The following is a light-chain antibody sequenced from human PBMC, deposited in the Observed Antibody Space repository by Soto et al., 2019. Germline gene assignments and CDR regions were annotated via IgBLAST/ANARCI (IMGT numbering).Light chain of an antibody. V-gene: IGKV3D-20*01. J-gene: IGKJ2*01. Sequence: LMLTQSPATLSVSPWERATLSCGGVQSITSTNIAWYQHKPGLAPRLLVYGASRRATGIPDRFSGSGSGTDFTLTISSLEPEDFAVYYCQHYGSLPPYTFGRGTKVDI. CDR2: GAS. CDR1: QSITSTN. CDR3: QHYGSLPPYT.